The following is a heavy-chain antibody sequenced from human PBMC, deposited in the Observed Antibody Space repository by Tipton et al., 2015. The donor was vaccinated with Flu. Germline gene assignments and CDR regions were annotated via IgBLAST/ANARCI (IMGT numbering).Heavy chain of an antibody. J-gene: IGHJ6*02. CDR1: GYSFTSHG. CDR2: ISAYTGAT. V-gene: IGHV1-18*01. CDR3: ARHLLGFGEGGMDV. Sequence: QVQLVQSGDEVRKPGASVKVSCKASGYSFTSHGISWIRQAPGQGLEWMGWISAYTGATNYAQKFQGRVTMTTDTFTTTGYMDLRNLRSDDTAVYYCARHLLGFGEGGMDVWGQGTTVSVSS. D-gene: IGHD3-10*01.